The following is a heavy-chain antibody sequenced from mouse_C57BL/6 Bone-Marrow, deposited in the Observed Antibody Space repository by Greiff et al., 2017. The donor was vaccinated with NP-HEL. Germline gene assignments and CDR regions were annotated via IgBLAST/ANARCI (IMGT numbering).Heavy chain of an antibody. CDR3: ARISGKDFDY. D-gene: IGHD4-1*01. CDR1: GVTFTAYY. CDR2: IRNKAIGYTT. V-gene: IGHV7-3*01. Sequence: GVTFTAYYMSWVRQPPGKALEWLGFIRNKAIGYTTEYSASVKGRFTISRDNSQSILYLQMNALRAEDSATYYCARISGKDFDYWGQGTTLTVSS. J-gene: IGHJ2*01.